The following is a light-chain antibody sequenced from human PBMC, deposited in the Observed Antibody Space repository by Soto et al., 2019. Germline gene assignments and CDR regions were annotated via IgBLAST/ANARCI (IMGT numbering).Light chain of an antibody. V-gene: IGLV3-21*02. CDR1: NIGSKS. CDR2: DDS. Sequence: SYELTQPPSVSVAPGQTARFTCGGNNIGSKSVHWYQQKPGQAPVLVVYDDSDRPSGIPERFSGSNSGNTVTLTISRVEAGDEADYYCQVWDGSSGHVVFGGGTKLTVL. J-gene: IGLJ2*01. CDR3: QVWDGSSGHVV.